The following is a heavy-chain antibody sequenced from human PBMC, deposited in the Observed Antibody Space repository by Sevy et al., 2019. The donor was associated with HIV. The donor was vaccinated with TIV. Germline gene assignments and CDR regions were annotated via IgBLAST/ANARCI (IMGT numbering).Heavy chain of an antibody. J-gene: IGHJ3*02. D-gene: IGHD3-10*01. CDR3: ARHPVSYYYGSGSYRADAFDI. CDR1: GGSISSSSYY. Sequence: SETLSLTCTVSGGSISSSSYYWGWIRQPPGKGLEWIGSIYYSGSTYYHPSLKSRVTISVDTSKNQFSLKLSSVTAADTAVYYCARHPVSYYYGSGSYRADAFDIWGQGTMVTVSS. V-gene: IGHV4-39*01. CDR2: IYYSGST.